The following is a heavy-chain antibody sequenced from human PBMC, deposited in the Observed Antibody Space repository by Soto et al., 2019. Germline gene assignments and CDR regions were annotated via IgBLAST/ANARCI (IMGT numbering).Heavy chain of an antibody. CDR2: MFHSGST. CDR1: GDFLSSYYY. V-gene: IGHV4-38-2*01. Sequence: PSETLSLTCAVSGDFLSSYYYWGCIRQPPGKGLDRIGSMFHSGSTHYNPSLKSRVTISVDTSKNHFSLRLSSVTASDTAVYYGARAHIVFLPTVAWLGPWGQGTLVTVYS. D-gene: IGHD2-2*01. J-gene: IGHJ5*02. CDR3: ARAHIVFLPTVAWLGP.